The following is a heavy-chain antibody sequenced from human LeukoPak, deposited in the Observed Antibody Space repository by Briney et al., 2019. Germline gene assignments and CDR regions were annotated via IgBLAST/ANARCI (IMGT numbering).Heavy chain of an antibody. V-gene: IGHV1-2*02. Sequence: ASVKVSCKASGYTFTGYYMHWVRQAPGQGLEWMGWINPNSGGTNYAQKFQGRVTMTRDTSISTAYMELSRLRSDDTAVYYCARDNGNGLGEFKIYDFWSGLYFWGQGTLVTVSS. D-gene: IGHD3-3*01. CDR1: GYTFTGYY. CDR2: INPNSGGT. CDR3: ARDNGNGLGEFKIYDFWSGLYF. J-gene: IGHJ4*02.